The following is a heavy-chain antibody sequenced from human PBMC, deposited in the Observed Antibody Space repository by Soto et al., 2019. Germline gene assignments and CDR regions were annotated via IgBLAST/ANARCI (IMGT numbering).Heavy chain of an antibody. D-gene: IGHD2-2*01. V-gene: IGHV5-10-1*01. J-gene: IGHJ5*01. CDR3: ATLGYCSSTSCYEYDWFDS. Sequence: GESLKISCKGSGYSFTSYWISWVRQMPGKGLEWMGRIDPSDSYTNYSPSFQGHVTISADKSISTAYLQWSSLKASDTAMYYCATLGYCSSTSCYEYDWFDSWGQGTLVTVSS. CDR1: GYSFTSYW. CDR2: IDPSDSYT.